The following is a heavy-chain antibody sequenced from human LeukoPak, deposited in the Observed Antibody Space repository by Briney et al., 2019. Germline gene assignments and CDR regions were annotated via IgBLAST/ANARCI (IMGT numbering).Heavy chain of an antibody. CDR2: IYYSGST. D-gene: IGHD1-26*01. CDR1: GYSISSGYY. CDR3: AKNSGSYYSPFDY. Sequence: SETLSLTCTVSGYSISSGYYWGWIRQPPGKGLEWIGSIYYSGSTYYNPSLKSRVTISVDTSKNQFSLKLSSVTAADTAVYYCAKNSGSYYSPFDYWGQGTLVTVSS. V-gene: IGHV4-38-2*02. J-gene: IGHJ4*02.